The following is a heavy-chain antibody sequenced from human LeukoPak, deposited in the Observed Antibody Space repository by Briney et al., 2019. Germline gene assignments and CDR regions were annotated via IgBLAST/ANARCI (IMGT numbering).Heavy chain of an antibody. D-gene: IGHD6-6*01. CDR2: IYYSGST. J-gene: IGHJ4*02. V-gene: IGHV4-61*01. CDR1: GGSVSSGSYY. CDR3: ARGGSSSELGY. Sequence: SETLSLTCTVSGGSVSSGSYYWSWIRQPPGKGLEWIGYIYYSGSTNYNPSLKSRVIISVDTSKNQFSLKLSSVTAADTAVYYCARGGSSSELGYWGQGTLVTVSS.